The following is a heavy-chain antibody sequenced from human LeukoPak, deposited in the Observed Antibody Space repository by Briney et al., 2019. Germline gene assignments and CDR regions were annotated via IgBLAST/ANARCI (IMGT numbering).Heavy chain of an antibody. J-gene: IGHJ6*03. D-gene: IGHD2-2*01. V-gene: IGHV4-34*01. CDR2: IDPSGSA. CDR3: ARGRYCNSTNCPYVGGYYYMDV. Sequence: SEPLSLTCAVYGEPFSGYYWTWVRQTPRKGAERICKIDPSGSAKYNPPLKSRVTISVATPKNQFSLELSSVTAADTAVYYCARGRYCNSTNCPYVGGYYYMDVWGKGTTVIVSS. CDR1: GEPFSGYY.